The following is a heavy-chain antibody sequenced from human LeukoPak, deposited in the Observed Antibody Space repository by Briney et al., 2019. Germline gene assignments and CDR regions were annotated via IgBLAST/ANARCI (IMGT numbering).Heavy chain of an antibody. Sequence: PSETLSLTCTVSSGSVSSSSYFWGWIRQPPGKGLEWIGSIYYSGSTYYNPSLKSRVTISVDTSKNQLSLKLSSVTAADTAVYYCARIVGYSYGYSDYWGQGTLVTVSS. CDR1: SGSVSSSSYF. D-gene: IGHD5-18*01. CDR3: ARIVGYSYGYSDY. CDR2: IYYSGST. V-gene: IGHV4-39*01. J-gene: IGHJ4*02.